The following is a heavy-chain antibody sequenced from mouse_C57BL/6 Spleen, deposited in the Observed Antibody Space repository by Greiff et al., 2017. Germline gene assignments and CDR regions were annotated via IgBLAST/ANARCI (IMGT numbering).Heavy chain of an antibody. CDR3: AGYSNYAPEVFDY. CDR2: IDPSASYT. Sequence: QVQLQQPGAELVKPGASVKLSCKASGYTFTSYWMQWVKQRPGQGLEWIGEIDPSASYTNYNQKFKGKATLTVDTTSSTADMQLSSLTSEDYAVYYCAGYSNYAPEVFDYWGQGTTLTVSS. J-gene: IGHJ2*01. D-gene: IGHD2-5*01. V-gene: IGHV1-50*01. CDR1: GYTFTSYW.